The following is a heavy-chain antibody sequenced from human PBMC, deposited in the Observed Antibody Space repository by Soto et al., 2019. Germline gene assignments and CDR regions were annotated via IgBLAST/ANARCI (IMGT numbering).Heavy chain of an antibody. CDR1: GGSISSGGYY. V-gene: IGHV4-31*01. Sequence: QVQLQESGPGLVKPSQTLSLTCTVSGGSISSGGYYWSWIRQHPGKGLEWIGYIYYSGSTYYNPSLKXXVXIXXDTSKNQFSLKLSSVTAADTAVYYCARNVGSQSGYWGQGTLVTVSS. CDR3: ARNVGSQSGY. CDR2: IYYSGST. D-gene: IGHD2-15*01. J-gene: IGHJ4*02.